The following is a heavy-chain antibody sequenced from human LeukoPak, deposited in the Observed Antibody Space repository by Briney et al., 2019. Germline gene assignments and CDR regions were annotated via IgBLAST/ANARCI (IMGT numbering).Heavy chain of an antibody. CDR3: ARGSYYFGSGSGDWFDP. J-gene: IGHJ5*02. Sequence: SGTLSLTCAVSGGSISSSNWWSWVRQPPGKGLEWIGEIYHSGSTNYNPSLESRVTISGDTSKNQFSLKLSSVTAADTAVYYCARGSYYFGSGSGDWFDPWGQGTLVTVSS. V-gene: IGHV4-4*02. CDR1: GGSISSSNW. D-gene: IGHD3-10*01. CDR2: IYHSGST.